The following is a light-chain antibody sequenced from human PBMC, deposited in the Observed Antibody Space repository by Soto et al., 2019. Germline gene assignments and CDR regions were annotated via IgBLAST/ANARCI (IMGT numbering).Light chain of an antibody. V-gene: IGKV3-11*01. CDR2: DAS. CDR3: QQRNDWRRGT. J-gene: IGKJ5*01. Sequence: EIVLTQCPASLSLSPGERASVSWRPSQSVSSNLAWYQQKPGQAPRLLIYDASNRATGVPVRFSGSGSGTDFTLTISSLEPEDFAVYYCQQRNDWRRGTFGQGTRLEI. CDR1: QSVSSN.